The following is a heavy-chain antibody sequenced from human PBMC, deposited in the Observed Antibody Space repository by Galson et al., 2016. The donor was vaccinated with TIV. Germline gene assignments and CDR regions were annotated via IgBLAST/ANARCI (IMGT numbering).Heavy chain of an antibody. Sequence: SLRLSCAASGFTFSSFAMSWVRQAPGKALEWVSGISGSGGTTFYADSVKGRFSISRDNSKNTVYLQMNSLRAEDTAVYYCAKDTGPLPRNWFDPWGQGTLVTVSS. V-gene: IGHV3-23*01. J-gene: IGHJ5*02. D-gene: IGHD2-8*02. CDR2: ISGSGGTT. CDR3: AKDTGPLPRNWFDP. CDR1: GFTFSSFA.